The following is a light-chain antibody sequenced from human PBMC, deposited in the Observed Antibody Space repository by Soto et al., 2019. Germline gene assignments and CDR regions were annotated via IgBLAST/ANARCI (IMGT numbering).Light chain of an antibody. CDR2: AAS. CDR1: QGISTY. CDR3: QQSYSTPWT. Sequence: DIQMTQSPSSLSASVGDRVTITCRVSQGISTYLNCYQQKPGKAPKLLIYAASSLQSGVPSRFSGSGSETDFTLTISSLQPEDFATYSCQQSYSTPWTFGQGTKVEIK. J-gene: IGKJ1*01. V-gene: IGKV1-39*01.